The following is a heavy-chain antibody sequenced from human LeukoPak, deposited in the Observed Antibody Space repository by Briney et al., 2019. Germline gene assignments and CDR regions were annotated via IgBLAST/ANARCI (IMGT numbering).Heavy chain of an antibody. V-gene: IGHV4-34*01. Sequence: SETLSLTCAVYGGSFSGYYWSWIRQTPGKGLEWIGEIDHSGSTNYNPSLKSRVAISVDTSKNQFSLKLSSVTAADTAVYYCARIVSGAFRSGGFDPWGQGTLVTVSS. CDR1: GGSFSGYY. CDR3: ARIVSGAFRSGGFDP. CDR2: IDHSGST. J-gene: IGHJ5*02. D-gene: IGHD3-10*01.